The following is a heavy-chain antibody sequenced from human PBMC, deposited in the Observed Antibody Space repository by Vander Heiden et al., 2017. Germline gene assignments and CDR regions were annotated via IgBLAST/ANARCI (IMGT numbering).Heavy chain of an antibody. J-gene: IGHJ6*02. CDR2: IYSGGST. V-gene: IGHV3-53*01. CDR3: ARKGWIQNYYYYYGMDV. Sequence: EVQLVESGGGLIQPGGSLRLSCAAPGFTVSSNYMSWVRQAPGKGLEWVSVIYSGGSTYYADSVKGRFTISRDNSKNTLYLQMNSLRAEDTAVYYCARKGWIQNYYYYYGMDVWGQGTTVTVSS. CDR1: GFTVSSNY. D-gene: IGHD5-18*01.